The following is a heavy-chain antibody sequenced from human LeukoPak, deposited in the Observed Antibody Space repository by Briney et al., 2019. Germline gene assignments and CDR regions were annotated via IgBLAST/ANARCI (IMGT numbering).Heavy chain of an antibody. D-gene: IGHD4-17*01. V-gene: IGHV4-34*01. Sequence: SETLSLTYAVYGGSFSGYYWSWIRQPPGKGLEWIGEINHSGSTNYNPSLKSRVTISVDTSKNQFSLKLSSVPAADTAVYYCARGGTTAPYYYYGMDVWGQGTTVTVSS. CDR1: GGSFSGYY. CDR2: INHSGST. CDR3: ARGGTTAPYYYYGMDV. J-gene: IGHJ6*02.